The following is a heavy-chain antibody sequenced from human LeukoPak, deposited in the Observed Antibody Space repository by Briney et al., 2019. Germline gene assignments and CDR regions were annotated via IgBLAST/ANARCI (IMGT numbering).Heavy chain of an antibody. V-gene: IGHV3-74*01. D-gene: IGHD6-19*01. J-gene: IGHJ4*02. Sequence: GGSLRLSCAASGFTFSSYWMHWVRQVPGKGLVWVSRINSDGSSTSYADSVKGRFTISRDNAKNTLYLQMNSLRAEDTAVYYCARVVYSSGWYPHDYWGQGTLVTVSS. CDR1: GFTFSSYW. CDR3: ARVVYSSGWYPHDY. CDR2: INSDGSST.